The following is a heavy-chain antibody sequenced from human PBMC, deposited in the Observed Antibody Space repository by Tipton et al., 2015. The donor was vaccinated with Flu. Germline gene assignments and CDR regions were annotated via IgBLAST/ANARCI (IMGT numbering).Heavy chain of an antibody. CDR3: ARDRSLDTMAFDP. CDR2: IYYNGST. J-gene: IGHJ5*02. Sequence: TLSLTCTVSGGSISSSSYYWGWIRQPPGKGLEWIGRIYYNGSTYYNPSLKSRVTISVDTYKNQFSLKLSSVTAADTAVYYCARDRSLDTMAFDPWGQGTLVTVSS. D-gene: IGHD3-10*01. V-gene: IGHV4-39*07. CDR1: GGSISSSSYY.